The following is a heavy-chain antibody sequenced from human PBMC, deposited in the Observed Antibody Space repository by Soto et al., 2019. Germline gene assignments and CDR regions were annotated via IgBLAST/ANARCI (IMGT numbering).Heavy chain of an antibody. CDR1: GGSISSGGYY. D-gene: IGHD3-22*01. Sequence: QVQLQESGPGLVKPSQTLSLTCTVSGGSISSGGYYWSWIRQHPGKGLEWIGYIYYSGRTYYNPSLKSRVTISVDTSKNQFSLKLSSVTAADTAVYYCVRQRMVVITHFDYWGQGTLVTVSS. V-gene: IGHV4-31*03. CDR3: VRQRMVVITHFDY. J-gene: IGHJ4*02. CDR2: IYYSGRT.